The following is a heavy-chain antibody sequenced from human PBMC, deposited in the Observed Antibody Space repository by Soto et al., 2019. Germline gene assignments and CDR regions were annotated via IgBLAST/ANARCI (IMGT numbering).Heavy chain of an antibody. CDR3: ARGVDYDILTFDY. CDR1: GGSISSSSYY. Sequence: SETLSLTCTVSGGSISSSSYYWGWIRQPPGKGLEWIGSIYYSGSTYYNPSLKSRVTISVDTSKNQFSLKLSSVTAADTAVYYCARGVDYDILTFDYWGQGTLVTVSS. D-gene: IGHD3-9*01. CDR2: IYYSGST. V-gene: IGHV4-39*07. J-gene: IGHJ4*02.